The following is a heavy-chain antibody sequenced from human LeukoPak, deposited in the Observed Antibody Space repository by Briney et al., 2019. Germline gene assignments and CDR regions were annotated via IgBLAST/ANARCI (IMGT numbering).Heavy chain of an antibody. J-gene: IGHJ4*02. CDR2: INPNSGGT. CDR1: GYTFTGYY. Sequence: ASVKVSCKASGYTFTGYYMNWVRQAPGQGLEWMGWINPNSGGTNYAQKFQGRVTMTRDTSISTAYMELSSLRSEDTAVYYCAREGSGYSYGYGSWGQGTLVTVCS. CDR3: AREGSGYSYGYGS. V-gene: IGHV1-2*02. D-gene: IGHD5-18*01.